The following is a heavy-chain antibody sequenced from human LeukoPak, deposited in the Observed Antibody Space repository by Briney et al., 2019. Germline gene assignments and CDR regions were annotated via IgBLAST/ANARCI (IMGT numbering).Heavy chain of an antibody. Sequence: GGSLRLSCAASGFTFSSYGMSWIRQAPGKGLEWVSYISSSGSTIYYADSVKGRFTISRDNAKNSLYLQMNSLRAEDTAVYYCAREVSVYGSGSYYFDYWGQGTLVTVSS. CDR2: ISSSGSTI. D-gene: IGHD3-10*01. V-gene: IGHV3-48*03. CDR1: GFTFSSYG. J-gene: IGHJ4*02. CDR3: AREVSVYGSGSYYFDY.